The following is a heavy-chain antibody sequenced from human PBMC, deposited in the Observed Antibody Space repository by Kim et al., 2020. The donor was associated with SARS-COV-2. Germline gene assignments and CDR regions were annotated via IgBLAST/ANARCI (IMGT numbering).Heavy chain of an antibody. CDR1: GFTFSKFA. Sequence: GGSLRLSCAAPGFTFSKFAMSWVRQAPGKGLEWVSIISVSGDITYYADSVKSRFTISRDNSKSTLYLQLNSLRAEDTAVYYCAKGGSTSGYAFDLWGQGTLVTVSS. CDR2: ISVSGDIT. CDR3: AKGGSTSGYAFDL. D-gene: IGHD2-2*01. V-gene: IGHV3-23*01. J-gene: IGHJ3*01.